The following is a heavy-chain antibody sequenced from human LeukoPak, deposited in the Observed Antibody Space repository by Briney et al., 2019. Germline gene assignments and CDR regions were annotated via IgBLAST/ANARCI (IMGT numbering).Heavy chain of an antibody. CDR1: GFTFSSYG. CDR3: ARETATSLADFYYGLDV. CDR2: ISYQGTKT. Sequence: GGSLRLSCAASGFTFSSYGMHWVRQAPGKGLEWVAVISYQGTKTDYVDSVKGRFTISRDNAKNTLYLQMNSLTTEDGAIYYCARETATSLADFYYGLDVWGQGTTVTVSS. V-gene: IGHV3-30*03. J-gene: IGHJ6*02. D-gene: IGHD6-19*01.